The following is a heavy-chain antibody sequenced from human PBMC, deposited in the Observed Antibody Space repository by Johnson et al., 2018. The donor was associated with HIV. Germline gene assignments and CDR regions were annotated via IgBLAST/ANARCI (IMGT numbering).Heavy chain of an antibody. D-gene: IGHD6-19*01. V-gene: IGHV3-66*02. CDR1: RITVGSNY. Sequence: VQLVESGGGLVKPGGSLRLSCAASRITVGSNYMSWVRRAPGKGLEWVSVIFSAGDTYYADSVKGRFTISRDNSKNTLYLHMSSLRAEDTALYYCARDSFIAVTLSDAFDIWGQGTVVTVSS. CDR3: ARDSFIAVTLSDAFDI. CDR2: IFSAGDT. J-gene: IGHJ3*02.